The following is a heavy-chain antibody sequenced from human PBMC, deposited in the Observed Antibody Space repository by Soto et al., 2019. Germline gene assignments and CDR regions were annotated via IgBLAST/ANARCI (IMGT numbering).Heavy chain of an antibody. CDR3: ARAPRVANWFDP. Sequence: PSETLSLTCAISGDSVSSNSAAWNWIRQSPSRGLEWLGRTYYRSKWYNDYAVSVKSRITISVDRSKNQFSLKLSSVTAADTAVYYCARAPRVANWFDPWGQGTRVTVSS. CDR2: TYYRSKWYN. V-gene: IGHV6-1*01. D-gene: IGHD2-15*01. J-gene: IGHJ5*02. CDR1: GDSVSSNSAA.